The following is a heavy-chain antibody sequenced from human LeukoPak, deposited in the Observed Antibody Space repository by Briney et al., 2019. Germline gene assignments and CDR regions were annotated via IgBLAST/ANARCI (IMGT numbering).Heavy chain of an antibody. J-gene: IGHJ6*02. CDR1: GFTFSSYG. D-gene: IGHD1/OR15-1a*01. V-gene: IGHV3-33*01. Sequence: GGSLRLSCAASGFTFSSYGMHWVRQAPGKGLEWVAVIWYDGSNKYYADSVKGRFTISRDNSKNTLYLQMNSLRAEDTAVYYCARDRISNNYYYNYGMDVWGQGTTVTVSS. CDR2: IWYDGSNK. CDR3: ARDRISNNYYYNYGMDV.